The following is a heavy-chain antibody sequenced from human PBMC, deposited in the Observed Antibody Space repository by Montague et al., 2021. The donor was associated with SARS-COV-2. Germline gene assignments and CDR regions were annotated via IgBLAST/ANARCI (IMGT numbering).Heavy chain of an antibody. D-gene: IGHD6-19*01. CDR1: GGSISSSIYY. CDR2: MAKNYIT. J-gene: IGHJ4*01. CDR3: ARDIAVAALFRY. Sequence: TLSLTCTVSGGSISSSIYYWSRTPQRTGKGLEWLGCMAKNYITNHNPAHRSRVTISVDTHKNQFSLKLSSATASDTDGYYCARDIAVAALFRYWGHVTLVSVAS. V-gene: IGHV4-61*02.